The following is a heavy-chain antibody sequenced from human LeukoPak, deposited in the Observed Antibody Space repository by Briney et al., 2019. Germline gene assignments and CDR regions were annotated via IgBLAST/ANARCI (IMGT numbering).Heavy chain of an antibody. Sequence: ASVKVSCKASGYTFISYDINWVRQATGQGLEWMGWMNPNSGNTGSAQKFQGRVTMTRNTPISTTYMELSSLRSEDTAVYYCARGGSGSSWYDYWGQGTLVTVSS. D-gene: IGHD6-13*01. CDR2: MNPNSGNT. J-gene: IGHJ4*02. CDR1: GYTFISYD. V-gene: IGHV1-8*01. CDR3: ARGGSGSSWYDY.